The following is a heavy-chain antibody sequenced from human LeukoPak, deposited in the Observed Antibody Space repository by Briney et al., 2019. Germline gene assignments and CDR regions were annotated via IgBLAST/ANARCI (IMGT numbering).Heavy chain of an antibody. V-gene: IGHV4-4*07. CDR2: ISTSGST. D-gene: IGHD3-16*01. J-gene: IGHJ3*01. Sequence: PSETLSLTCTVSDGSISSYYWSWIRQPAGKGLEWIGRISTSGSTNYSPSLKSRVTMSVDSSKNQFSLNLSSVTAADTAVYYCASIKGGGGSFDVWGQGTMVTVSS. CDR1: DGSISSYY. CDR3: ASIKGGGGSFDV.